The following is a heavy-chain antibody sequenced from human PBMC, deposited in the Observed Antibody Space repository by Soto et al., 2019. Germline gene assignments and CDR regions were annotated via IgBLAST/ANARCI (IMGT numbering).Heavy chain of an antibody. D-gene: IGHD3-22*01. Sequence: SETLSLTCTVSGGSISSGGYYCSWIRQHPGKGLEWIGYIYYSGSTYYNPSLKSRVTISVDTSKNQFSLKLSSVTAADTAVYYCARDSSVFNFDYWGQGTLVTVSS. CDR1: GGSISSGGYY. V-gene: IGHV4-31*03. J-gene: IGHJ4*02. CDR2: IYYSGST. CDR3: ARDSSVFNFDY.